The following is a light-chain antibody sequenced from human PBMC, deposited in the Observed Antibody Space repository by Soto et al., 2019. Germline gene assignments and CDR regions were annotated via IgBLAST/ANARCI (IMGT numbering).Light chain of an antibody. CDR2: DVT. CDR1: SSDVGHYNY. Sequence: QSALTQPASVSGSPGQSITISCTGTSSDVGHYNYVSWYQQHPGKAPKLMIYDVTNRPSGVSDRFSGSKSGNTASLTISGLQADDEADYYCGSLTTTTTGVFGGGTKVTVL. J-gene: IGLJ3*02. V-gene: IGLV2-14*03. CDR3: GSLTTTTTGV.